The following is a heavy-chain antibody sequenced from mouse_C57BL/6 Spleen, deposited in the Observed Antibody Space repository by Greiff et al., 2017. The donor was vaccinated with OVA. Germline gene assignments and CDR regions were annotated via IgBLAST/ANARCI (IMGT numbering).Heavy chain of an antibody. CDR2: ISNGGGST. CDR3: ARLVTTVVARNYAMDY. J-gene: IGHJ4*01. Sequence: DVKLVESGGGLVQPGGSLKLSCAASGFTFSDYYMYWVRQTPEKRLEWVAYISNGGGSTYYPATVKGRFTISRDNAKKTLYLQMSRLKSEDTAMYYCARLVTTVVARNYAMDYWGQGTSVTVSS. V-gene: IGHV5-12*01. CDR1: GFTFSDYY. D-gene: IGHD1-1*01.